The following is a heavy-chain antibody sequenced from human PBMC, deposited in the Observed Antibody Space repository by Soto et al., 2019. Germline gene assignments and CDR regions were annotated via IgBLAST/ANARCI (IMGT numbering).Heavy chain of an antibody. Sequence: QVQLVESGGGVVQPGRSLRLSCAASGFTFRNYGRHWVRQAPGKGLEWLAVIWYDGSNKYYADSVKGRFTISRDNSKNTLYLEMNSLRDEDTAVYYCARDVRSRRYDLWGQGTLVIVSS. CDR2: IWYDGSNK. J-gene: IGHJ5*02. CDR1: GFTFRNYG. V-gene: IGHV3-33*01. CDR3: ARDVRSRRYDL. D-gene: IGHD3-10*02.